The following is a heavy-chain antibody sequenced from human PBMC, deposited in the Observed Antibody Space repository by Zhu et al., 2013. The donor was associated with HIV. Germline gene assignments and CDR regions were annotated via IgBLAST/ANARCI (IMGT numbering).Heavy chain of an antibody. J-gene: IGHJ4*02. CDR2: IIPNSGGT. D-gene: IGHD2-8*01. Sequence: QVQLVQSGAEVKKPGSSVKVSCKASGGTFSSYAISWVRQAPGQGLEWMGGIIPNSGGTNYAQKFQGRVTMTRDTSISTAYMELSRLRSDDTAVYYCARDRSRMVYPMTWGQGTLVTVSS. CDR3: ARDRSRMVYPMT. CDR1: GGTFSSYA. V-gene: IGHV1-2*02.